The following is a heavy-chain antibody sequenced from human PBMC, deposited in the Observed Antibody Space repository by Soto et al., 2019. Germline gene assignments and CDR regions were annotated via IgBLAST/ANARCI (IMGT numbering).Heavy chain of an antibody. CDR2: LHYSGST. CDR1: GGSISGYY. Sequence: PSETLSLTCTVSGGSISGYYWSWIRQSPGKGLEWVGYLHYSGSTYYNPSLKSRVTISVDRSKNQFSLKLSSVTAADTAVYYCARVPDRWGQGTLVTVSS. V-gene: IGHV4-59*12. J-gene: IGHJ5*02. D-gene: IGHD2-2*01. CDR3: ARVPDR.